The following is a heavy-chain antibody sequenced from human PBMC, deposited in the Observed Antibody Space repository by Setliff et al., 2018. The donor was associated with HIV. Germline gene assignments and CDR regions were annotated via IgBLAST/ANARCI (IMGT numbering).Heavy chain of an antibody. D-gene: IGHD6-25*01. J-gene: IGHJ4*02. Sequence: ESGPTLVNPTQTLTLTCTFSGFSLNTNGVGVGWIRQPPGKALEWLALIYWDDDKHYSPSLKSRLTITKDTSKNQVVLTMTNMDPVDTATYYCAHRALTGYTTGWHEGYFDYWGQGTLVTVSS. CDR2: IYWDDDK. V-gene: IGHV2-5*02. CDR1: GFSLNTNGVG. CDR3: AHRALTGYTTGWHEGYFDY.